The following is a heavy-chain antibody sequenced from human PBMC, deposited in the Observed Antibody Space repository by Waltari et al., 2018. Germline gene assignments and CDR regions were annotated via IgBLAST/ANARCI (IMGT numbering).Heavy chain of an antibody. CDR2: IYYRGST. CDR1: GGSISSYY. CDR3: AVGGVVGALVFDY. Sequence: QVQLQESGPGLVKPSETLSLTCTVSGGSISSYYWSWIRQPPGKGLEWIGYIYYRGSTNSNPSLQSRVTISVDTPKNQFSLKLSSVTAADTAVYYCAVGGVVGALVFDYWGQGTLVTVSS. V-gene: IGHV4-59*01. J-gene: IGHJ4*02. D-gene: IGHD1-26*01.